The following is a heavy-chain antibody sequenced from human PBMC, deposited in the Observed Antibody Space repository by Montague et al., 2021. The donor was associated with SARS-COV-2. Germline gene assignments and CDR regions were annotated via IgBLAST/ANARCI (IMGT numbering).Heavy chain of an antibody. Sequence: SETLSLTCTVSGGSISSSNYYWGWVRQPPGKGLEWIGYYYSGSTKYNPSLKSRVTISVDTSRNQFSVKVTSVTAADTAVYYCARQGGSNYGWFDPWGQGTLVTVSS. V-gene: IGHV4-61*05. D-gene: IGHD1-26*01. CDR1: GGSISSSNYY. CDR2: YYSGST. J-gene: IGHJ5*02. CDR3: ARQGGSNYGWFDP.